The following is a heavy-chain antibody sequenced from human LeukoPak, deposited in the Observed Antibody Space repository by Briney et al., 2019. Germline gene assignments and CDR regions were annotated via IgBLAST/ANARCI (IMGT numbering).Heavy chain of an antibody. D-gene: IGHD2-2*02. Sequence: GGSLRLSCAASGFTFSSYGMHWVRQAPGKALERMVFIRYEGSNQHYADSVTGRFTISRDNSKNTLYLQMNSRGAEDTAVYYCAKDALPLGYCSSTSCYTGGFDYWGQGTLVTGSS. CDR2: IRYEGSNQ. V-gene: IGHV3-30*02. CDR3: AKDALPLGYCSSTSCYTGGFDY. J-gene: IGHJ4*02. CDR1: GFTFSSYG.